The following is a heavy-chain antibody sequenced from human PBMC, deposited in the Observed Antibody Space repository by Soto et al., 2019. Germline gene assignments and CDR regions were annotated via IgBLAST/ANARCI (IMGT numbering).Heavy chain of an antibody. CDR3: ARHMHSGGYELWEFLDY. CDR1: GGSISSYY. V-gene: IGHV4-59*08. J-gene: IGHJ4*02. CDR2: IHYSGST. Sequence: PSETLSLTCTVSGGSISSYYWGWIRQPPGKGLEWIAYIHYSGSTNYNPSLKSRVAISVDTSENQFSLKVSSVTAADTAVYYCARHMHSGGYELWEFLDYWGQGTLVTVSS. D-gene: IGHD5-12*01.